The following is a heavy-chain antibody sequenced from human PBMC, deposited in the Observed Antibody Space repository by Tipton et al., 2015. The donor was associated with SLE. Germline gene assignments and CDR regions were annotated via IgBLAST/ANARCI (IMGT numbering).Heavy chain of an antibody. CDR3: ASGILTGYAAFDI. D-gene: IGHD3-9*01. Sequence: TLSLTCTVSGDSISSSSYYWSWIRQSPGKGLEWIGSICRSGTAYYNPSRKSRVTMSVDTSKNQFSLKLSSVTAADTAGYYCASGILTGYAAFDIWCPGTMVTFAS. V-gene: IGHV4-39*07. J-gene: IGHJ3*02. CDR1: GDSISSSSYY. CDR2: ICRSGTA.